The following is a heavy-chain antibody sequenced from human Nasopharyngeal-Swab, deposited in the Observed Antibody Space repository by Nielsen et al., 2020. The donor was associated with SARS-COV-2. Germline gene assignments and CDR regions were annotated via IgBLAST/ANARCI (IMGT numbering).Heavy chain of an antibody. D-gene: IGHD4-17*01. J-gene: IGHJ3*02. CDR2: ISYDGSNE. CDR3: YGGYDAFDI. V-gene: IGHV3-30*03. Sequence: RQSPGKGLEWVAVISYDGSNEYYADSVKGRFTISRDNSKNTLYLQMNSLRAEDTAVYYCYGGYDAFDIWGQGTMVTVSS.